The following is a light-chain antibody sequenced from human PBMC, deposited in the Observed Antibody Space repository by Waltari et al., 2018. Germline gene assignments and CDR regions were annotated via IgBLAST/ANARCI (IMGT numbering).Light chain of an antibody. CDR3: QSYDSSLSGYV. CDR1: TSTIGPGFD. J-gene: IGLJ1*01. Sequence: QPVLTHPPPVSGPPGQRVTISCTGTTSTIGPGFDVTWYQQLPGTAPKLLLYGNSNRPSGVPDRFSGSKSGTSAAMAITGLQAEDEADYYCQSYDSSLSGYVFGTGTKVTVL. CDR2: GNS. V-gene: IGLV1-40*02.